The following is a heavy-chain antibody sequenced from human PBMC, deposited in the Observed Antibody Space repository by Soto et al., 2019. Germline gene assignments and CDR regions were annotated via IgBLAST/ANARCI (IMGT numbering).Heavy chain of an antibody. V-gene: IGHV3-23*01. CDR1: GFTFSSYA. CDR3: AKTPYCSSTSCYCFDY. D-gene: IGHD2-2*01. CDR2: ISGSGGST. J-gene: IGHJ4*02. Sequence: SLRLSCAASGFTFSSYAMSWVRQAPGKGLEWVSAISGSGGSTYYADSVKGRFTISRDNSKNTLYLQMSSLRAEDTAVYYCAKTPYCSSTSCYCFDYWGQGTLVTVSS.